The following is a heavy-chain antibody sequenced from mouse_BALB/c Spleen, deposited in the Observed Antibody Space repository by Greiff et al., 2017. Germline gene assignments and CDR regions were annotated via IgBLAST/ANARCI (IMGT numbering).Heavy chain of an antibody. CDR2: ISSGSSTI. V-gene: IGHV5-17*02. D-gene: IGHD1-2*01. CDR3: ARDYGYHYAMDD. CDR1: GFTFSSFG. Sequence: EVKLVESGGGLVQPGGSRKLSCAASGFTFSSFGMHWVRQAPEKGLEWVAYISSGSSTIYYADTVKGRFTISRDNPKNTLFLQMTSLRSEDTAMYYCARDYGYHYAMDDWGQGTSVTVSS. J-gene: IGHJ4*01.